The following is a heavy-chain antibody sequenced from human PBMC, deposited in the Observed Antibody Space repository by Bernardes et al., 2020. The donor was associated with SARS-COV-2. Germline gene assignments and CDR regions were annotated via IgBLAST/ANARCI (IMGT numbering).Heavy chain of an antibody. CDR3: APDYYDSSGYYSASHY. CDR2: ISSSSSTI. Sequence: GGSLRLSCAASGFTFSSYSMNWVRQAPGKGLEWVSYISSSSSTIYNADSVKGRFTIPRDNAKNSLYLQMNSLRAEDTAVYYCAPDYYDSSGYYSASHYWGQGTLVTVSS. V-gene: IGHV3-48*01. J-gene: IGHJ4*02. D-gene: IGHD3-22*01. CDR1: GFTFSSYS.